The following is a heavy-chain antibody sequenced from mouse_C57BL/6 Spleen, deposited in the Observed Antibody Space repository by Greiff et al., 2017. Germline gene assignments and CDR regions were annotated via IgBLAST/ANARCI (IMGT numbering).Heavy chain of an antibody. J-gene: IGHJ4*01. D-gene: IGHD3-2*02. Sequence: QVQLQQPWAELVKPGASVKMSRKASGYTFTSYWITWVKQRPGQGLEWIGDIYPGSGSTNYNEKFKSKATLTVDTSSSTAYMQLRSLTSEDSAVYYCARSREAAQATGAMDYWGQGTSVTVSS. CDR1: GYTFTSYW. CDR3: ARSREAAQATGAMDY. CDR2: IYPGSGST. V-gene: IGHV1-55*01.